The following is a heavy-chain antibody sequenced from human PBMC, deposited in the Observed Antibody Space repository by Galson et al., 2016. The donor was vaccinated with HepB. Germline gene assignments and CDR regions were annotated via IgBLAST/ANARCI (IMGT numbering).Heavy chain of an antibody. Sequence: SLRLSCAGSGLSLSPYAMSWGRQAPGKGLEWVSGISASGGSKTYADSVRGRFIISRDNSNSKLFLQMNCLTTEDTAIYFCAKDRLSGHGDYSWGIFDIWGRGTEVTVSS. CDR3: AKDRLSGHGDYSWGIFDI. CDR2: ISASGGSK. V-gene: IGHV3-23*01. CDR1: GLSLSPYA. D-gene: IGHD4-17*01. J-gene: IGHJ3*02.